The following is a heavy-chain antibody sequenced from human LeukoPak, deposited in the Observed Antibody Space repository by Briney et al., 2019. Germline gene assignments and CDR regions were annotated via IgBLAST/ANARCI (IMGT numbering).Heavy chain of an antibody. J-gene: IGHJ6*04. V-gene: IGHV3-21*01. CDR2: ISSSSSYI. CDR3: ARGGVCSSSSVDV. D-gene: IGHD6-6*01. CDR1: GFTFSSYS. Sequence: GGSLRLSCAASGFTFSSYSMNWVRQAPGKGLEWVSSISSSSSYIYYADSVKGRFTISRGNAKNSLYLQMNSLRAEDTAVYYCARGGVCSSSSVDVWGKGTTVTVSS.